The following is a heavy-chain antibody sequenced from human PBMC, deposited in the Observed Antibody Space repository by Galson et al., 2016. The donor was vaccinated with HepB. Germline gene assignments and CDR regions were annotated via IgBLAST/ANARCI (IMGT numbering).Heavy chain of an antibody. Sequence: SLRLSCAASGFTFSNYVMRWIRQAPGKGLEWVSSILEGGDVTWHADSAKGRVTVSRDNTKDTLYLQMSSLSAEDTAVYFCARLLGGSNHYYYGMDVWGQGTTVTVSS. CDR3: ARLLGGSNHYYYGMDV. D-gene: IGHD3-16*01. CDR1: GFTFSNYV. CDR2: ILEGGDVT. J-gene: IGHJ6*02. V-gene: IGHV3-23*01.